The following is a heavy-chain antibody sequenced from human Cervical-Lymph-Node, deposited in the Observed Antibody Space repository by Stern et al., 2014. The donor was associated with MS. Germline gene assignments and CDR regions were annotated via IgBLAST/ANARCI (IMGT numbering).Heavy chain of an antibody. CDR2: INHSGIT. Sequence: QVQLQQWGAGLLKPSETLSLTCAVHGGSFSPYYWSWIRQPPGKGLEWIGEINHSGITNYNPSLKSRVTLSVDTSKNHISMRLTFVTAADTAVYYCARGGGIIVGALAEEIRFDSWGQGTLVTVSS. D-gene: IGHD2-15*01. J-gene: IGHJ5*01. CDR3: ARGGGIIVGALAEEIRFDS. V-gene: IGHV4-34*01. CDR1: GGSFSPYY.